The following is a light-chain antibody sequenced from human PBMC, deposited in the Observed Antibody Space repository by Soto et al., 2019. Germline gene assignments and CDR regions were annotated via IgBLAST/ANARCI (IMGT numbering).Light chain of an antibody. CDR2: DAS. CDR3: QQYNNWPGT. Sequence: EIVLTQSPGTLSFSPGERATRSCRSSESVSSSSLAWYQQKRGQAPRLLIHDASSRATGIPDRFSGSGSGTDFTLTISSLQSEDFAVYSCQQYNNWPGTFGQGTKVDIK. V-gene: IGKV3D-20*02. J-gene: IGKJ1*01. CDR1: ESVSSSS.